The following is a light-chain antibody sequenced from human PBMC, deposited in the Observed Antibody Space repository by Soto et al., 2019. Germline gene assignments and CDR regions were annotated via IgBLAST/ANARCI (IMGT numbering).Light chain of an antibody. V-gene: IGLV4-69*01. CDR2: LNSDGSH. CDR1: SGHNSYA. Sequence: QLVLTQPPSASASLGASVKLTCTLSSGHNSYAIAWHQQQPEKGPRYLMKLNSDGSHSKGDGIPDRFSGSSSGAERYLTISSLQSEDEADYYCQTLRTDIRVFGGGTKLTVL. CDR3: QTLRTDIRV. J-gene: IGLJ3*02.